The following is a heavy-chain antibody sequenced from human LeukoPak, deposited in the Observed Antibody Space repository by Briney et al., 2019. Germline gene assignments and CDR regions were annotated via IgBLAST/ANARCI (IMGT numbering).Heavy chain of an antibody. CDR1: GGSISSHY. D-gene: IGHD4-17*01. J-gene: IGHJ3*02. CDR3: ARLTVTSTDAFDI. CDR2: IYYSGST. V-gene: IGHV4-59*11. Sequence: SETLSLTCTVSGGSISSHYWSWIWQPPGKGLEWIGYIYYSGSTNYNPSLKSRVTISVDTSKNQFSLKLSSVTAADTAVYYCARLTVTSTDAFDIWGQGTMVTVSS.